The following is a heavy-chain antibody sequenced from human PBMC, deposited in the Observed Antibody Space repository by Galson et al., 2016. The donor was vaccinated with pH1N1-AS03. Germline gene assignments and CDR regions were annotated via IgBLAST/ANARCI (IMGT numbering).Heavy chain of an antibody. J-gene: IGHJ6*02. CDR1: GFTFRSHA. V-gene: IGHV3-30*04. Sequence: SLRLSCAASGFTFRSHAMHWVRQAPGKGLEWMTIISYDGSYKYYTDSVKGRFTISRDTSKNTLYLQMNSLRGEDTAVYYWARGLRDDYYGMDVWGQGTTVTVSS. CDR3: ARGLRDDYYGMDV. CDR2: ISYDGSYK.